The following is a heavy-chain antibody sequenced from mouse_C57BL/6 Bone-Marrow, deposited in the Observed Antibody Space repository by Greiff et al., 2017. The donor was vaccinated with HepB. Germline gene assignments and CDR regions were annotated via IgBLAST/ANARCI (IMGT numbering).Heavy chain of an antibody. J-gene: IGHJ3*01. Sequence: QVQLVESGAELVRPGASVTLSCKASGYTFTDYEMHWVKQTPVHGLEWIGAIDPETGGTAYNQKFKGKAILTADKSSSTAYMELRSLTSEDSAVYYCTREGITTAAYWGQGTLVTVSA. V-gene: IGHV1-15*01. CDR1: GYTFTDYE. CDR2: IDPETGGT. D-gene: IGHD1-2*01. CDR3: TREGITTAAY.